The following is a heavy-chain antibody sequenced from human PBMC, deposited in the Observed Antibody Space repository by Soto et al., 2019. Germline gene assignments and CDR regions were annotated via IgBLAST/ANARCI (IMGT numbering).Heavy chain of an antibody. CDR3: ARGRSEGTFDI. Sequence: SETLSLTCAVYGGSFSGYYWSWIRQPPGKGLEWIGEINHSGSTNYNPSLKSRVTISVDTSKNQFSLKLSSVTAADTAVYYCARGRSEGTFDIWGQGTMVTVSS. CDR2: INHSGST. D-gene: IGHD3-10*01. V-gene: IGHV4-34*01. CDR1: GGSFSGYY. J-gene: IGHJ3*02.